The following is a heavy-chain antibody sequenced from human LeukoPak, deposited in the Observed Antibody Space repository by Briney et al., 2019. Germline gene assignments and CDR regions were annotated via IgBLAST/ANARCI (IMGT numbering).Heavy chain of an antibody. CDR2: IYYSGST. CDR3: ARGRFLEED. J-gene: IGHJ4*02. D-gene: IGHD3-3*01. CDR1: GGSISSYY. Sequence: KPSETLSLTCTVSGGSISSYYRSWIRQPPGKGLEWIGYIYYSGSTNYNPSLKSRVTISVDTSKNQFSLKLSSVTAADTAVYYCARGRFLEEDWGQGTLVTVSS. V-gene: IGHV4-59*01.